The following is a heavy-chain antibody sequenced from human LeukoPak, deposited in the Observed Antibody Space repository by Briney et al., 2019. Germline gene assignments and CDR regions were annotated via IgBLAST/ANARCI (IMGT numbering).Heavy chain of an antibody. CDR3: AKGPSPLEWFQDAFDI. Sequence: GGSLRLSCAASGFTVNSNYMSWVRQAPGKGLEWVSAISGSGGSTYYADSVKGRFTISRDNSKNTLYLQMNSLRAEDTAVYYCAKGPSPLEWFQDAFDIWGQGTMVTVSS. CDR1: GFTVNSNY. V-gene: IGHV3-23*01. D-gene: IGHD3-3*01. CDR2: ISGSGGST. J-gene: IGHJ3*02.